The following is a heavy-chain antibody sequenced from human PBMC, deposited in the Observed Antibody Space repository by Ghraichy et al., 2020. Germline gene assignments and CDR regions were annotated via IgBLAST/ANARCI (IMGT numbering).Heavy chain of an antibody. CDR2: IYSGGST. CDR3: ARSAVYAYRGIDY. Sequence: GGSLRLSCAASGFTVSSNYMSWVRQAPGKGLEWVSVIYSGGSTYYADSVKGRFTISRDNSKNTLYLQMNSLRAEDTAVYYCARSAVYAYRGIDYWGQGTLVTVSS. J-gene: IGHJ4*02. V-gene: IGHV3-53*01. CDR1: GFTVSSNY. D-gene: IGHD2-8*01.